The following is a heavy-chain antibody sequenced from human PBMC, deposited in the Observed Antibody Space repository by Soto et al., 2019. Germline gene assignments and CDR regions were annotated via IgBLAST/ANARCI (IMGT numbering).Heavy chain of an antibody. V-gene: IGHV4-59*01. D-gene: IGHD3-9*01. Sequence: QVQLQESGPGLVKPSETLSLTCSVSGDSLTSYYWTWVRQPPGKGLEWIGYIYYTGKTNYNPSLKGRVTISMDLSKNQFSLELRSLTAADTAVYYCARIILTGYYGLEPWGQGTLVSVSA. J-gene: IGHJ5*02. CDR3: ARIILTGYYGLEP. CDR1: GDSLTSYY. CDR2: IYYTGKT.